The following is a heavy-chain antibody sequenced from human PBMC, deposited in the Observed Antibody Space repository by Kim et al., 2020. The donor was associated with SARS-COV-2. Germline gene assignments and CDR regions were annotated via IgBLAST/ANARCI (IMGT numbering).Heavy chain of an antibody. V-gene: IGHV4-59*01. J-gene: IGHJ3*02. D-gene: IGHD6-13*01. Sequence: SRQSQVTISVDTSKNQFSLKLSSVTAADTSVYYCARVAPIAAAGTGTFDIWGQGTMVTVSS. CDR3: ARVAPIAAAGTGTFDI.